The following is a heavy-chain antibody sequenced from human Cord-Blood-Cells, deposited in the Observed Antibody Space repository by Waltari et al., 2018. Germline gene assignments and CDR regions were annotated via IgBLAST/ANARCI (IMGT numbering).Heavy chain of an antibody. J-gene: IGHJ5*02. V-gene: IGHV4-34*01. CDR1: GGSFSGYY. D-gene: IGHD3-3*01. CDR3: ARVLPRYYDFWSGYNWFDP. Sequence: QVQLQQWGAGLLKPSETLSLTCAVSGGSFSGYYWSWIRQPPGKGLEWIGEINHSGSTNYNPALKSRVTISVDTSKNQFSLKLSSVTAADTAVYYCARVLPRYYDFWSGYNWFDPWGQGTLVTVSS. CDR2: INHSGST.